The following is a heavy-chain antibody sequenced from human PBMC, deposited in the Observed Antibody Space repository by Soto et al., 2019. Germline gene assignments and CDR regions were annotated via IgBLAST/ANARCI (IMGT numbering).Heavy chain of an antibody. D-gene: IGHD6-13*01. Sequence: GGSLRLSCAASGFTFSSYAMSWVRQAPGKGLEWVSAISGSGGSTYYADSVKGRFTISRDNSKNTLYLQMNSLRAEDTAVYYCAKPMKYSARSAAADTPAYYMDVWGKGTTVTVSS. CDR3: AKPMKYSARSAAADTPAYYMDV. CDR1: GFTFSSYA. J-gene: IGHJ6*03. CDR2: ISGSGGST. V-gene: IGHV3-23*01.